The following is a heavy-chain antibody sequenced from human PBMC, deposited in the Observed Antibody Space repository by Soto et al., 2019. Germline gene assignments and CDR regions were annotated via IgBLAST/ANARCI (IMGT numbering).Heavy chain of an antibody. D-gene: IGHD3-3*01. CDR1: GYSFTSYW. V-gene: IGHV5-51*01. J-gene: IGHJ6*02. Sequence: PGESLKISCKGSGYSFTSYWIGWVRQMPGKGLEWMGIIYPGDSDTRYSPSFQGQVTISADKSISTAYLQWSSLKASDTAMYYCARHHYDFWSGYKYYYGMDVWGQGTTVSVS. CDR3: ARHHYDFWSGYKYYYGMDV. CDR2: IYPGDSDT.